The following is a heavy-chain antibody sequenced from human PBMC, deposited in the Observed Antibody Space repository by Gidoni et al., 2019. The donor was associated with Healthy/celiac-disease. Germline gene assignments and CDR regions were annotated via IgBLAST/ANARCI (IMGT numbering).Heavy chain of an antibody. CDR3: AKAQEQQLVPCDY. Sequence: EVQLLESGGGLVQPGGSLSLSCAASGFPFSSYAMSWVRQAPGKGLEWVSAISGSGGSTYYADSVKGRFTISRDNSKNTLYLQMNSLRAEDTAVYYCAKAQEQQLVPCDYWGQGTLVTVSS. CDR1: GFPFSSYA. V-gene: IGHV3-23*01. J-gene: IGHJ4*02. D-gene: IGHD6-13*01. CDR2: ISGSGGST.